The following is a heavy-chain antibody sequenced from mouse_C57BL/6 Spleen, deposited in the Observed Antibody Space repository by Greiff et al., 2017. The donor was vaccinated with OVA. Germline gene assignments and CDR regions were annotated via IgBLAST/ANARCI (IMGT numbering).Heavy chain of an antibody. V-gene: IGHV1-81*01. CDR3: ARRRTNYANGY. CDR1: GYTFTSYG. J-gene: IGHJ4*01. Sequence: VQLLQSGAELARPGASVKLSCKASGYTFTSYGISWVKQRTGQGLEWIGEIYPRSGNTYYNEKFKGKATLTADKSSITAYMELRSLTSEDSAVYFCARRRTNYANGYWGQGTSVTVSS. D-gene: IGHD1-1*01. CDR2: IYPRSGNT.